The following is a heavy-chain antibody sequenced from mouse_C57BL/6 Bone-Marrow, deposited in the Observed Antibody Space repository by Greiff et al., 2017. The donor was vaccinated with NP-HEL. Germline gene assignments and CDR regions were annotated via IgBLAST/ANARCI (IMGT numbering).Heavy chain of an antibody. CDR2: IYPRSGKT. CDR3: ARQGWLLFFDY. Sequence: QVQLQQSGAELARPGASVKLSCKASGYTFTSYGISWVKQRTGQGLEWIGEIYPRSGKTYYNEKFKGKATLTADKSSSTAYMELRSLTSEDSAVYFCARQGWLLFFDYWGQGTTLTVSS. D-gene: IGHD2-3*01. CDR1: GYTFTSYG. V-gene: IGHV1-81*01. J-gene: IGHJ2*01.